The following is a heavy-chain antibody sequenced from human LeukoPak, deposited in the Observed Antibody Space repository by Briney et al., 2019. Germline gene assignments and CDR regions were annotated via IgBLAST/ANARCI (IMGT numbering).Heavy chain of an antibody. CDR2: INQGGSDK. D-gene: IGHD1-14*01. Sequence: GGSLRHSRAASGFSCCGHLKSWGRQAPGKGLEWVANINQGGSDKYYVDSVKGRSIISRDNANNLLYLQMNSLRGEDTAVYYCTRDRLRAEEDWGQGTLVTVSS. CDR3: TRDRLRAEED. CDR1: GFSCCGHL. V-gene: IGHV3-7*01. J-gene: IGHJ4*02.